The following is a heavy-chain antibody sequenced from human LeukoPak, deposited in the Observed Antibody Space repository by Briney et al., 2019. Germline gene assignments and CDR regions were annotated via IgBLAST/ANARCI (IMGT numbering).Heavy chain of an antibody. J-gene: IGHJ4*02. D-gene: IGHD3-3*01. V-gene: IGHV3-15*01. CDR1: GFTFSNAW. CDR2: IKSKTDGGTT. CDR3: TTDGLGQLRFLEWLLYGTSDPFDY. Sequence: PGGSLRLSCAASGFTFSNAWMSWVRQAPGKGLEWVGRIKSKTDGGTTDYAAPVKGRFTISRDDSKNTLYLQMNSLKTEDTAVYYCTTDGLGQLRFLEWLLYGTSDPFDYWGQGTLVTVSS.